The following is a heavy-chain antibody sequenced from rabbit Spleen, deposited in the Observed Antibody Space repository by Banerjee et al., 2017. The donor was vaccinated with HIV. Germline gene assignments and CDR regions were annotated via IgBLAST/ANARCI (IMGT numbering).Heavy chain of an antibody. CDR3: GRSSVAGYAGYAYGSNL. CDR2: IYTGGSGGI. J-gene: IGHJ4*01. CDR1: GFDFSDYG. V-gene: IGHV1S45*01. D-gene: IGHD6-1*01. Sequence: QEQLKETGGGLVQPGGSLTLSCKASGFDFSDYGVSWVRQAPGKGLEWIGCIYTGGSGGIYYASWAQGRFTISKTSATTMTLQMTSLTATDTATYFCGRSSVAGYAGYAYGSNLWGPGTLVTVS.